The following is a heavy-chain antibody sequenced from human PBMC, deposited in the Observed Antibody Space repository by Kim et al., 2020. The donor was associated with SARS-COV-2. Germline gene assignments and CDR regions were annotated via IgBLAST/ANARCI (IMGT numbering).Heavy chain of an antibody. CDR1: GYTFTHYA. Sequence: ASVKVSCKASGYTFTHYAMNWVRQAPGQGLEWMGWINTVTGKPTYAQLFTGRFVFSLDTSVNTAYLRISSLRADDTAVYFCARTSDFYAMDAWGKGTPVT. J-gene: IGHJ6*03. CDR3: ARTSDFYAMDA. CDR2: INTVTGKP. V-gene: IGHV7-4-1*02.